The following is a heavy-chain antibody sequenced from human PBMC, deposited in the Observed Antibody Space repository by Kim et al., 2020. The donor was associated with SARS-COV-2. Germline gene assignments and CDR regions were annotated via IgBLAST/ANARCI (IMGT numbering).Heavy chain of an antibody. V-gene: IGHV1-18*01. CDR2: ISAYNGNT. CDR1: GYTFTSYG. Sequence: ASVKVSCKASGYTFTSYGISWVRQAPGQGLEWMGWISAYNGNTNYAQKLQGRVTMTTDTSTSTAYMELRSLRSDDTAVYYCARSSWELRSGDAFDIWGQGTMVTVSS. CDR3: ARSSWELRSGDAFDI. J-gene: IGHJ3*02. D-gene: IGHD1-26*01.